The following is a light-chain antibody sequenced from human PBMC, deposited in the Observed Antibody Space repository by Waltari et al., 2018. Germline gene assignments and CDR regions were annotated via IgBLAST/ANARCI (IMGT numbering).Light chain of an antibody. CDR1: SSNIGTNT. CDR3: AVWDDSLNGLI. CDR2: FND. Sequence: QSVLTQPPSASGTPGQRVTISSSGSSSNIGTNTVNWSQQLPGTAPKLVIYFNDQRPSGVPDRFSGSKSGTSASLAISGLQSEDEADFHCAVWDDSLNGLIFGGGTKLTVL. J-gene: IGLJ2*01. V-gene: IGLV1-44*01.